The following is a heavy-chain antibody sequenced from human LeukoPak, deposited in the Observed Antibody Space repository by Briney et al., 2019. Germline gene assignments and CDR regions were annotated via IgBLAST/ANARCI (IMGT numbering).Heavy chain of an antibody. CDR3: AKRTDSDYSDC. CDR2: ISGSGGRT. D-gene: IGHD2/OR15-2a*01. J-gene: IGHJ4*02. V-gene: IGHV3-23*01. Sequence: GGSLRLSCAASGFTFSSNAMSWVRQAPGKGLEWVSSISGSGGRTYYADSVKGRFTISRDNSKNTLYLQMNSLRAEDTAVYYCAKRTDSDYSDCWGQGTLVTVSS. CDR1: GFTFSSNA.